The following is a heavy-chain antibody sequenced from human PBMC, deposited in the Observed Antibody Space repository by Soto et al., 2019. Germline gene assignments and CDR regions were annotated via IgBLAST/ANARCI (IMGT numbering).Heavy chain of an antibody. CDR2: ISSTTNYI. J-gene: IGHJ4*02. CDR3: ARESEDLTSNFAY. Sequence: EVQLLESGGGVVQPGGSLRLSCEASGFIFTRYSMNWVRQAPGKGLEWVSSISSTTNYIYYGDSMKGRFTISRDNAKNSLYLEMNSLRAEDTAVYYCARESEDLTSNFAYWGQGTLVTVSS. V-gene: IGHV3-21*02. CDR1: GFIFTRYS.